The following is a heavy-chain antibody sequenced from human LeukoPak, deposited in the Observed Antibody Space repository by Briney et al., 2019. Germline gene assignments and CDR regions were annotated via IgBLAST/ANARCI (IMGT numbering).Heavy chain of an antibody. Sequence: ASVTVSCKASGYTFTSYDINWVRQAPGQGLEWMGWMNPNSGNTGYAQKFQGRVTMTRNTSISTAYMELSSLRSEDTAVYYCARGRIGSMVRRVVKGTEGQYYFDYWGQGPVVTVFS. J-gene: IGHJ4*02. D-gene: IGHD3-10*01. CDR3: ARGRIGSMVRRVVKGTEGQYYFDY. CDR2: MNPNSGNT. V-gene: IGHV1-8*01. CDR1: GYTFTSYD.